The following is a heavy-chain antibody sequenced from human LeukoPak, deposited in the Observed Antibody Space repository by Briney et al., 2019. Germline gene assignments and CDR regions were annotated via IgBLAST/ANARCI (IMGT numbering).Heavy chain of an antibody. Sequence: ASVEVSCKASGYTFTSYAIHWVRQAPGQRLECMGWLNTGNGNTKYSQKFQGRVTITRDTSASTAYMDLSSLRSEDTAVYYCARNTETAIPLPYYFDYWGQGTLVTVSS. J-gene: IGHJ4*02. D-gene: IGHD2-21*02. CDR1: GYTFTSYA. V-gene: IGHV1-3*04. CDR2: LNTGNGNT. CDR3: ARNTETAIPLPYYFDY.